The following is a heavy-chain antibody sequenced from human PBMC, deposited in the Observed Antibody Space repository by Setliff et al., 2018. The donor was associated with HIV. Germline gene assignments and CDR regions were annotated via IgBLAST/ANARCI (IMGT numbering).Heavy chain of an antibody. CDR2: INTHNGNT. D-gene: IGHD2-2*01. J-gene: IGHJ4*02. V-gene: IGHV1-18*01. Sequence: ASVKVSCKASDYIFTTFGFSWVRQAPGQGLEWMGWINTHNGNTHYAQRFQGRVTMTRDTSTTTAYMELRSLRSDDTAVYYCARESACSSTSCPKVLDYWGQGTLVTVSS. CDR3: ARESACSSTSCPKVLDY. CDR1: DYIFTTFG.